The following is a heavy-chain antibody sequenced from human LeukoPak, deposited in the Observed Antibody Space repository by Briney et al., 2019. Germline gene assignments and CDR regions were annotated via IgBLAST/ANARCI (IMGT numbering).Heavy chain of an antibody. J-gene: IGHJ5*01. D-gene: IGHD3-16*01. Sequence: PGGALRLSCAASGFTFSDYYMSWIRQAPGKGLEWLSYISSSSIYTNFADSVKGRFIISRDNAKNSLYLQMNSLRDEDTAVYYCARGLRPIGGAGDSWGQGTLVTVVS. CDR1: GFTFSDYY. V-gene: IGHV3-11*06. CDR2: ISSSSIYT. CDR3: ARGLRPIGGAGDS.